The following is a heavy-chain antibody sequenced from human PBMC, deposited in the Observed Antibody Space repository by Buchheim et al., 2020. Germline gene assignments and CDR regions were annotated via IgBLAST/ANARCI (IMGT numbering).Heavy chain of an antibody. V-gene: IGHV1-8*02. Sequence: QVQLVQSGAEVKKPGSSVKVSCKASGGTFSSYTISWVRQAPGQGLEWMGWMNPNSGNTGYAQKFQGRVTMTRNTSISTAYMELSSLRSEDTAVYYCARGARYSSSWYDPPYYYYYGMDVWGQGTT. CDR1: GGTFSSYT. D-gene: IGHD6-13*01. CDR2: MNPNSGNT. CDR3: ARGARYSSSWYDPPYYYYYGMDV. J-gene: IGHJ6*02.